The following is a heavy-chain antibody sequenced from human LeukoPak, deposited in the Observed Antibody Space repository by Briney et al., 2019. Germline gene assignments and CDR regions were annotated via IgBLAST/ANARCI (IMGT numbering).Heavy chain of an antibody. CDR2: ISAYNGNT. CDR1: GYTFTSYG. Sequence: GASVKVSCKASGYTFTSYGISWVRQAPGQGLEWMGWISAYNGNTNYAQKLQGRVTMTTDTSTSTACMELRSLRSDDTAVYYCATEDDYGDPSFDYWGQGTLVTVSS. J-gene: IGHJ4*02. CDR3: ATEDDYGDPSFDY. V-gene: IGHV1-18*01. D-gene: IGHD4-17*01.